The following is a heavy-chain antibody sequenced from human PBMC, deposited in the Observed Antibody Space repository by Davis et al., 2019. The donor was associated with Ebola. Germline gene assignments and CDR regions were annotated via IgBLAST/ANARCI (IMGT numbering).Heavy chain of an antibody. CDR1: GGSVSSGSYY. V-gene: IGHV4-61*01. CDR3: ARESFTSGSFYTGYYYYGMDV. CDR2: IYYSGCT. J-gene: IGHJ6*02. Sequence: ESLKISCTVSGGSVSSGSYYWSWIRQPPAKGLEWVGDIYYSGCTNCNPSLKSRVTISVDPSKKQFSLKLRSVTAADTAVYFCARESFTSGSFYTGYYYYGMDVWGQGTTVTVSS. D-gene: IGHD3-10*01.